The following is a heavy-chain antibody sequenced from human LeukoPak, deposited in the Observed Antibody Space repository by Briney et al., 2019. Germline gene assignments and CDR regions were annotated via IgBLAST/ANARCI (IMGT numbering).Heavy chain of an antibody. CDR3: ARVNYGSVTYLDY. CDR1: RYTFTSSG. D-gene: IGHD3-10*01. CDR2: ISAYNGNT. V-gene: IGHV1-18*01. J-gene: IGHJ4*02. Sequence: ALRRLSCKASRYTFTSSGISCVPQAAGHGLEGRGWISAYNGNTNYAQKLQGRVTMTTDTSTSTAYMELRSLRSDDTAVYYCARVNYGSVTYLDYWGQGTLVTVSS.